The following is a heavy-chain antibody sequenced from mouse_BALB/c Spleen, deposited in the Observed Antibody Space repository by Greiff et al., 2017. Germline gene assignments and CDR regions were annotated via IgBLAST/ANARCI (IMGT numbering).Heavy chain of an antibody. J-gene: IGHJ2*01. CDR2: IDPENGDT. V-gene: IGHV14-4*02. D-gene: IGHD2-3*01. CDR3: NANGYSDFDY. CDR1: GFNIKDYY. Sequence: DVKLQESGAELVRSGASVKLSCTASGFNIKDYYMHWVKQRPEQGLEWIGWIDPENGDTEYAPKFQGKATMTADTSSNTAYLQLSSLTSEDTAVYYCNANGYSDFDYWGQGTTLTVSA.